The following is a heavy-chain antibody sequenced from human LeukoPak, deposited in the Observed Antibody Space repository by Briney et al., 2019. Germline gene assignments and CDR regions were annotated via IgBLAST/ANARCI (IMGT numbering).Heavy chain of an antibody. CDR3: ARDRDYYYYMDV. CDR1: GFTFSSYS. Sequence: KTGGSLRLSCAASGFTFSSYSMNWVRQAPGKGLEWVSSISSSSSYIYYADPVKGRFTISRDNAKNSLYLQMNSLRAEDTAVYYCARDRDYYYYMDVWGKGTTVTVSS. D-gene: IGHD5-24*01. J-gene: IGHJ6*03. V-gene: IGHV3-21*01. CDR2: ISSSSSYI.